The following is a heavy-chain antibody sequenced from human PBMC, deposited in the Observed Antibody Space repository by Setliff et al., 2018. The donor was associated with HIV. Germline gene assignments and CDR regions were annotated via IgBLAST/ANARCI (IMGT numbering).Heavy chain of an antibody. D-gene: IGHD3-10*01. CDR2: INPNSGGT. J-gene: IGHJ5*02. V-gene: IGHV1-2*06. Sequence: ASVKVSCKASGYTFTGYYMHWVRQAPGQGLEWMGRINPNSGGTNYAQKFQGRVTMTRDTSISTAYMELSRLRSDDTAVYYGARGDGSGGYYNWFDPWGQGTLVTVSS. CDR3: ARGDGSGGYYNWFDP. CDR1: GYTFTGYY.